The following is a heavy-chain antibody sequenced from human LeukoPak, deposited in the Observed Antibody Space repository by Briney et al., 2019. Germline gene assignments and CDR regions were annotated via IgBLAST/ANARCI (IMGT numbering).Heavy chain of an antibody. J-gene: IGHJ4*02. V-gene: IGHV4-30-2*01. CDR1: GGSISSDGYY. CDR2: IYHSGTT. Sequence: SQTLSLTCTVSGGSISSDGYYWSWIRQPPGKGLEWIGYIYHSGTTYHNPSLKSRVTISVDRSKKQFSLKLASVTAADTAVYYCATGIRYYFAYWGQGALVTVSS. D-gene: IGHD3-10*01. CDR3: ATGIRYYFAY.